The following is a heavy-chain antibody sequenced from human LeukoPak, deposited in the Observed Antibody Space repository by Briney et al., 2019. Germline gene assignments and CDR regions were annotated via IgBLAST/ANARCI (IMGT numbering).Heavy chain of an antibody. V-gene: IGHV4-59*11. CDR3: ARKAMVAAAFDP. D-gene: IGHD6-13*01. CDR2: IYYSGST. CDR1: GGSISSRY. J-gene: IGHJ5*02. Sequence: SETLSLTCTVSGGSISSRYWSWIRQPPGKGLEWIGYIYYSGSTNYNPSLKSRVTISVDTSKNQFSLKLSSVTAADTAVYYCARKAMVAAAFDPWGQGTLVTVSS.